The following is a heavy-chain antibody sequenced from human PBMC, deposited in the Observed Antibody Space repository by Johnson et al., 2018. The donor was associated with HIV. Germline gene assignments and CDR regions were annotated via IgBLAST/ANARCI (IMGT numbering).Heavy chain of an antibody. J-gene: IGHJ3*02. CDR1: GFTVSNNY. D-gene: IGHD6-19*01. CDR2: IYSGGTT. V-gene: IGHV3-66*02. CDR3: ARDSDQYSSGWYEQLDAFDI. Sequence: VQLVESGGGLVQPGGSLRLSCAASGFTVSNNYMSWVRQAPGKGLEWVSVIYSGGTTYYADSVKGRFTISRDNSKNTLDLQMNSLRGEDTAVYYCARDSDQYSSGWYEQLDAFDIWGQGTMVTVSS.